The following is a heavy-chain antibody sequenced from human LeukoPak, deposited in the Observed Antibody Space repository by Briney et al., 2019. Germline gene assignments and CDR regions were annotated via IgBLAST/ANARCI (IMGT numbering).Heavy chain of an antibody. CDR3: ARTPLYGSGSYYIYNWFDP. V-gene: IGHV4-34*01. CDR1: VGSFSGYY. Sequence: SETLSLTCAVYVGSFSGYYWSWIRQPPGKGLEWIGHIYHSGSTYYNPSLKSRVTISVDTSKNQFSLKLSSVTAADTAVYYCARTPLYGSGSYYIYNWFDPWGQGTLVTVSS. D-gene: IGHD3-10*01. CDR2: IYHSGST. J-gene: IGHJ5*02.